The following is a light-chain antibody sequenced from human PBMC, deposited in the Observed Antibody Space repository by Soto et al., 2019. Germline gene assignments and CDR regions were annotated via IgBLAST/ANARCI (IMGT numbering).Light chain of an antibody. CDR2: DVS. CDR3: SSFTSSSTYV. Sequence: QSALTQPASVSAFPGQSITISCTGTSSDVGGHNYVSWYHQHPGIAPKLMIYDVSNRPSGVSNRFSGSKSGNTASLTISWLQAEDEADYYCSSFTSSSTYVFGTGTKLTVL. CDR1: SSDVGGHNY. J-gene: IGLJ1*01. V-gene: IGLV2-14*01.